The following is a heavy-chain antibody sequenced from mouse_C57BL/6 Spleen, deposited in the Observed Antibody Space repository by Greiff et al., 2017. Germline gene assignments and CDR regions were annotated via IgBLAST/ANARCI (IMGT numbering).Heavy chain of an antibody. CDR1: GYTFTDYN. CDR3: ASEGNFGLRRPDAY. J-gene: IGHJ3*01. D-gene: IGHD3-1*01. CDR2: INPNNGGT. Sequence: EVQLHQSGPELVKPGASVKIPCKASGYTFTDYNMDWVKQSHGKSLEWIGDINPNNGGTIYNEKFKGKATLTVDKSSSTAYMELRSLTSEDTAVYYCASEGNFGLRRPDAYWGQGTLVTVSA. V-gene: IGHV1-18*01.